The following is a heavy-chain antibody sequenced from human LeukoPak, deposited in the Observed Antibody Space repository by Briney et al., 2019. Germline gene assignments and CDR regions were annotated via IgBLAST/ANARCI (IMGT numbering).Heavy chain of an antibody. CDR2: ISSSGSSI. D-gene: IGHD1-26*01. Sequence: PGGSLRHSRAASGFTFSDYYMSWIRQAPGKGLECVSYISSSGSSIYYADSVKGRFTISRDNAKNSLYLQMNSLRAEDTAVYYCARDYLGRIDSVPAYWGQGTLVTVSS. J-gene: IGHJ4*02. V-gene: IGHV3-11*01. CDR1: GFTFSDYY. CDR3: ARDYLGRIDSVPAY.